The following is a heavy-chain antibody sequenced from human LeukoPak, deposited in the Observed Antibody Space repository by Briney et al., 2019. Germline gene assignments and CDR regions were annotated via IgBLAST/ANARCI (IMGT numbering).Heavy chain of an antibody. CDR1: GFTFSSYA. CDR3: AKAHLYDILTGYYSPLDY. Sequence: GGSLRLSCAASGFTFSSYAMSWVRQAPGKGLEWVSAISGSGGSTYYADSVKGRFTISRDNSKNTLYQQMNSLRAEDTAVYYCAKAHLYDILTGYYSPLDYWGQGTLVTVSS. V-gene: IGHV3-23*01. D-gene: IGHD3-9*01. J-gene: IGHJ4*02. CDR2: ISGSGGST.